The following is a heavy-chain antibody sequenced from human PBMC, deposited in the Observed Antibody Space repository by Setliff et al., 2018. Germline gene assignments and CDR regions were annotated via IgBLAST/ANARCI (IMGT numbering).Heavy chain of an antibody. D-gene: IGHD3-3*01. CDR3: ARDPRQNDNFWSGYYYYYYYGMDV. Sequence: ASVKVSCKASGYTFTSYAMHWVRQAPGQRLEWMGWINAGNGNTKYSQKFQGRVTITRDTSASTAYMELSSLRSEGTAVYYCARDPRQNDNFWSGYYYYYYYGMDVWGQGTTVTSP. V-gene: IGHV1-3*01. CDR2: INAGNGNT. CDR1: GYTFTSYA. J-gene: IGHJ6*02.